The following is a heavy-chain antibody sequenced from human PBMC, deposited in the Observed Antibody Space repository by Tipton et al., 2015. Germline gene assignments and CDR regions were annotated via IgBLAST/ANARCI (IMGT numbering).Heavy chain of an antibody. V-gene: IGHV4-61*01. CDR3: ARHKDSGTYPLDY. CDR2: IQYSGST. J-gene: IGHJ4*02. D-gene: IGHD3-10*01. CDR1: GGSVTSGSYY. Sequence: LRLSCTVSGGSVTSGSYYWSWIRQPPGKELEWIGYIQYSGSTNYNPSLKSRVTISVDTSKTQFSLKMSSVTASDTAVYYCARHKDSGTYPLDYWGQGTLVTVSS.